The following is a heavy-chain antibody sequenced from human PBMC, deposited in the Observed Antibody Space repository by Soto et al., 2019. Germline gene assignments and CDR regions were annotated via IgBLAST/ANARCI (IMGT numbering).Heavy chain of an antibody. D-gene: IGHD3-22*01. CDR3: ASNDYDSSGYYGAFDI. CDR2: IYYSGST. CDR1: GDSISSGGYY. V-gene: IGHV4-31*01. Sequence: QVQLQESGPGLVKPSQTLSLTCTVSGDSISSGGYYWSWIRQHPGKGLVWIGYIYYSGSTYYNPSLQSLLTISVDTSKNQFSLKLSSVTAADTAVYYCASNDYDSSGYYGAFDIWGQGTMVTVSS. J-gene: IGHJ3*02.